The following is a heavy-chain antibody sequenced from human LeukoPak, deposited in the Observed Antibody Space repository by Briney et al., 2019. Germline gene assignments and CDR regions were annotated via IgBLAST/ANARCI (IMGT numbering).Heavy chain of an antibody. D-gene: IGHD2-21*02. CDR2: VRVSDSET. CDR1: GYRHADYW. V-gene: IGHV5-51*01. Sequence: GESLKISCKGSGYRHADYWIGWARQMPGQGLEWMALVRVSDSETRYRPSFQGQVTISADKSARTAYLQWISLRASDTAIYYCASAYHGDSSWAYWGQGAPVTVSS. J-gene: IGHJ4*02. CDR3: ASAYHGDSSWAY.